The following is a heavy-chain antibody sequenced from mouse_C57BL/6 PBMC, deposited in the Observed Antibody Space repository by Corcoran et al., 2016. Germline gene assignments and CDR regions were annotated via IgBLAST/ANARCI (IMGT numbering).Heavy chain of an antibody. CDR3: ARRGTTVPLAY. Sequence: EVQLQQSGPVLVKPGASVKMSCKASGYTFTDYYMNWVKQSHGKSLEWIGVINPYNGGTSYNQKFKGKATLTVDKSSSTAYMELNSLTSEDSAVYYCARRGTTVPLAYWGQGTLVTVSA. CDR1: GYTFTDYY. J-gene: IGHJ3*01. D-gene: IGHD1-1*01. V-gene: IGHV1-19*01. CDR2: INPYNGGT.